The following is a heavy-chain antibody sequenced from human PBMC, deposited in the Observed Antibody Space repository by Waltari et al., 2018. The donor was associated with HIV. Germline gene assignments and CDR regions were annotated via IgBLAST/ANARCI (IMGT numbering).Heavy chain of an antibody. J-gene: IGHJ4*02. V-gene: IGHV4-38-2*01. D-gene: IGHD6-13*01. CDR1: GYSISSGYY. CDR2: IYHSGST. CDR3: ARVRSSWSPFSYFDY. Sequence: QVQLQESGPGLVKPSETLSLTCAVSGYSISSGYYWGWIRQPPGKGLEWIGSIYHSGSTCYNPSLKSRVTISVDTSKNQFSLKLSSVTAADTAVYYCARVRSSWSPFSYFDYWGQGTLVTVSS.